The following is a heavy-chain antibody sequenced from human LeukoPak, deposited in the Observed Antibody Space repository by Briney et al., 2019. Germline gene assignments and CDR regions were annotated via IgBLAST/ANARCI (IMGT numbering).Heavy chain of an antibody. CDR2: ISSSGSTI. J-gene: IGHJ4*02. Sequence: GGSLRLSCAASGFTFSDYYMSWIRQAPGKGLEWVSYISSSGSTIYYADSVKGRFTISRDNAKNTLYLQMNSLRAEDTAVYYCARPTLVGATTQFDYWGQGTLVTVSS. CDR1: GFTFSDYY. D-gene: IGHD1-26*01. V-gene: IGHV3-11*04. CDR3: ARPTLVGATTQFDY.